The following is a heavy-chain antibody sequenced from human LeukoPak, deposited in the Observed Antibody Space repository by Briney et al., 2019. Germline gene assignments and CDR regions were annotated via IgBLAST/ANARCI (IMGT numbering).Heavy chain of an antibody. V-gene: IGHV1-69*02. CDR2: IIPILGIA. J-gene: IGHJ6*02. CDR1: GGTFSSYT. D-gene: IGHD1-20*01. CDR3: AREPHNWNYDYYGMDV. Sequence: ASVKVSCKASGGTFSSYTISRVRQAPGQGLEWMGRIIPILGIANYAQKFQGRVTITADKSTSTAYMELSSLRSEDTAVYYCAREPHNWNYDYYGMDVWGQGTTVTVSS.